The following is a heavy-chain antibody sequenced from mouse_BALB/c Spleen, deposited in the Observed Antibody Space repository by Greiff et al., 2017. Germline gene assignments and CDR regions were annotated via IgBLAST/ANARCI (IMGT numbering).Heavy chain of an antibody. CDR2: IWAGGST. D-gene: IGHD2-4*01. J-gene: IGHJ3*01. CDR3: ASFYYDYEAWFAY. CDR1: GFSLPSYG. Sequence: QVQLQESGPGLVAPSQSLSITCTVSGFSLPSYGVHWVRQPPGNGLEWLGVIWAGGSTNNNSALMSRLSISKDNSKSQVFLKMNSLQTDDTAMYYCASFYYDYEAWFAYWGQGTLVTVSA. V-gene: IGHV2-9*02.